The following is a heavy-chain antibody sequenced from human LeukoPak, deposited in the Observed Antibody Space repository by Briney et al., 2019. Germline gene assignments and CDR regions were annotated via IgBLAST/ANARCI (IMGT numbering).Heavy chain of an antibody. CDR2: ISSSSYI. D-gene: IGHD3-9*01. V-gene: IGHV3-21*01. CDR3: ARDLMDYDVSTGLHHYYMDV. Sequence: GGSLRLFCAASGFTFSSYSMNWVRQAPGKGLEWVSSISSSSYIYYADSVKGRFTISRDNAKNSLYLQMNSLRAEDTAVYYCARDLMDYDVSTGLHHYYMDVWGQGTTVTVSS. CDR1: GFTFSSYS. J-gene: IGHJ6*02.